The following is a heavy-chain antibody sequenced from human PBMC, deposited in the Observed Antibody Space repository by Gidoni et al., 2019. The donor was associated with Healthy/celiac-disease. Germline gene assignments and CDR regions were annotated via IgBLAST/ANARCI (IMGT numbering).Heavy chain of an antibody. J-gene: IGHJ6*02. Sequence: QLQLQESGPGLVKPSETLSLTCTVSGGSISSRSYYWGWIRQPPGKGLEWIGSIYYSGSTYYNPSLKSRVTISVDTSKNQFSLKLSSVTAADTAVYYCARDDFWSGYSEVYYGMDVWGQGTTVTVSS. V-gene: IGHV4-39*01. CDR1: GGSISSRSYY. D-gene: IGHD3-3*01. CDR3: ARDDFWSGYSEVYYGMDV. CDR2: IYYSGST.